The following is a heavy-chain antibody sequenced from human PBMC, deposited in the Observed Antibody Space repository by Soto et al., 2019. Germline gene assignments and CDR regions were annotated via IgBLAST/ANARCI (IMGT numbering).Heavy chain of an antibody. CDR3: ARDQGLLPYWYFDL. V-gene: IGHV4-39*02. D-gene: IGHD3-22*01. J-gene: IGHJ2*01. Sequence: SETLSLTCTVSGGSTNSRNDYWGWIRQPPGRGLEWIGSVYYSGSTHDNPSLQSRVSISVDTSRDQFSLNLISVTAADTAVYYCARDQGLLPYWYFDLWGRGTLVTVSS. CDR2: VYYSGST. CDR1: GGSTNSRNDY.